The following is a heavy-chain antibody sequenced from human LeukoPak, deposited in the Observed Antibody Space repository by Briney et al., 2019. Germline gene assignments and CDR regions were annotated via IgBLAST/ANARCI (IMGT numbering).Heavy chain of an antibody. CDR1: GFTISSYY. D-gene: IGHD3-22*01. CDR2: IYYSGST. J-gene: IGHJ3*02. V-gene: IGHV4-59*08. Sequence: ETLCLTCAVSGFTISSYYLSWVRQPPGKGLEWIGYIYYSGSTNYNPSLKSRVTISVDTSKNQFSLKLRSETAADTAVYYCARPLITHDAFDIWGQGTMVTVSS. CDR3: ARPLITHDAFDI.